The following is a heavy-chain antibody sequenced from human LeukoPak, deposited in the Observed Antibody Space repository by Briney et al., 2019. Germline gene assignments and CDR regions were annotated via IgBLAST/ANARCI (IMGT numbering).Heavy chain of an antibody. CDR3: AKDLMAVTATRRLDY. D-gene: IGHD2-15*01. Sequence: PGGSLRLSCAASGFTFSSYAMSWVRQAPGKGLEWVSGISGSGGSTYYADSVKGRFTISRDNSKNTLYLQMNSLRAEDTAVYYCAKDLMAVTATRRLDYWGQGTLVTVSS. V-gene: IGHV3-23*01. J-gene: IGHJ4*02. CDR1: GFTFSSYA. CDR2: ISGSGGST.